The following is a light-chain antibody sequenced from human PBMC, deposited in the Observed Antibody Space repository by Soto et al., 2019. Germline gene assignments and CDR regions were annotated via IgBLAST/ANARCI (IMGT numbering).Light chain of an antibody. CDR1: QSVDRY. CDR3: QQRAKWPST. J-gene: IGKJ2*02. V-gene: IGKV3-11*01. CDR2: DAY. Sequence: VVLTHSPDTLSFSAGDTATLSFRASQSVDRYVAWYQQKVGQAPRLLIYDAYSRATGVGARFTGSGSATDFSLTITSLEPEDFAVYYCQQRAKWPSTFGPGTKVDIK.